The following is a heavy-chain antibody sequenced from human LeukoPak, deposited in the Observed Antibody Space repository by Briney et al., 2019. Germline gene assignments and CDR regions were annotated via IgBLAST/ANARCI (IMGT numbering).Heavy chain of an antibody. J-gene: IGHJ3*02. V-gene: IGHV4-59*08. Sequence: SGALCLSCAVSGGSISGFYWSWIRQPPGKGLECFGYIYYDGNNNYNPSLTSRVTMSVDTSKNQFSLKLTSVTAADTAVYYCAGHSRNNDWDSGAFDIWGQGTMVTVSS. CDR2: IYYDGNN. CDR1: GGSISGFY. CDR3: AGHSRNNDWDSGAFDI. D-gene: IGHD3-9*01.